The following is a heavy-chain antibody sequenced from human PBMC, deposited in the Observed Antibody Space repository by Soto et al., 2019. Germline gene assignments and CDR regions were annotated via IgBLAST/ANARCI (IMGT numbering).Heavy chain of an antibody. V-gene: IGHV4-34*01. Sequence: SETLSLTCAVYGGSFSGYYWSWIRQPPGKGLEWIGEINHSGSTNYNPSLKSRVTISVDTSKNQFSLKLSSVTAADTAVYYCARRGPAYSNYSTRTYYMDVWGKGTTVTVSS. CDR2: INHSGST. D-gene: IGHD4-4*01. J-gene: IGHJ6*03. CDR1: GGSFSGYY. CDR3: ARRGPAYSNYSTRTYYMDV.